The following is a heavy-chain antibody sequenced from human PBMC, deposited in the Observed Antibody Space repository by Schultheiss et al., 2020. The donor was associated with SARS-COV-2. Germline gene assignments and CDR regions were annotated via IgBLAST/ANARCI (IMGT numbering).Heavy chain of an antibody. CDR3: AREELPYYYYGMDV. CDR1: GFTFSNAW. J-gene: IGHJ6*02. CDR2: ISGSGGST. D-gene: IGHD1-26*01. Sequence: GGSLRLSCAASGFTFSNAWMNWVRQAPGKGLEWVSAISGSGGSTYYAGSVKGRSTISRDNSKNTLYLQMNGLGPEDTAVYYCAREELPYYYYGMDVWGQGTTVTVSS. V-gene: IGHV3-23*01.